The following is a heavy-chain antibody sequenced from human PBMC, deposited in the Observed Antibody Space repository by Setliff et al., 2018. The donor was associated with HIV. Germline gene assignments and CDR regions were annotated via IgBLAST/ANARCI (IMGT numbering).Heavy chain of an antibody. J-gene: IGHJ4*02. CDR3: ARDGMVRGSKAFGY. Sequence: PSETLSLTCTVSGGSISSGSYYWSWIRQPAGKGLEWIGRIYTSGSTNYNPSLKSRVTISVDTSKNQFSLKLSSVTAADTAVYYCARDGMVRGSKAFGYWGQGTRVTVSS. CDR1: GGSISSGSYY. CDR2: IYTSGST. V-gene: IGHV4-61*02. D-gene: IGHD3-10*01.